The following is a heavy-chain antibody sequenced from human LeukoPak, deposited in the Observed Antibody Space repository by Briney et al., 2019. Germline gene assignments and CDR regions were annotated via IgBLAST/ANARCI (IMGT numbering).Heavy chain of an antibody. V-gene: IGHV4-34*01. CDR3: ARERLYYDFWSGSNWFDP. J-gene: IGHJ5*02. CDR1: GGSFSGYY. Sequence: SETLSLTCAVYGGSFSGYYWSWIRQPPGKGLEWIGEINHSGSTNYNPSLKSRVTISVDTSKNQFSLKLSSVTAADTAVYYCARERLYYDFWSGSNWFDPWGQGTLVTVSS. CDR2: INHSGST. D-gene: IGHD3-3*01.